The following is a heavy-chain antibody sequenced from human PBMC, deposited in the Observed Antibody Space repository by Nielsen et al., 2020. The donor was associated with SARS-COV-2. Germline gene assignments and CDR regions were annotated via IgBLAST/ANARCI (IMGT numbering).Heavy chain of an antibody. CDR3: ARSYSSSTGY. CDR1: GGSISSYY. D-gene: IGHD6-13*01. Sequence: SETLSLTCTVSGGSISSYYWSWIRQPPGKGLEWIGYIYYSGSTYYNPSLKSRVTISVDTSKNQFSLKLSSVTAADTAVYYCARSYSSSTGYWGQGTLVTVSS. V-gene: IGHV4-59*12. J-gene: IGHJ4*02. CDR2: IYYSGST.